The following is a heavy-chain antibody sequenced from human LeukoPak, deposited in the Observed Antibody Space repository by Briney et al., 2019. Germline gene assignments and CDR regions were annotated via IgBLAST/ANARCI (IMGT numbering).Heavy chain of an antibody. CDR3: ESHRPRSSSWYGYYYYYMDV. CDR1: GGTFSSYA. Sequence: SVKVSCKASGGTFSSYAISWVRQAPGQGLEWMGGFIPIFGTANYAQKFQGRVTITTDESTSTAYMELSSLRSEDTAVYYCESHRPRSSSWYGYYYYYMDVWGKGTTVTVSS. CDR2: FIPIFGTA. V-gene: IGHV1-69*05. J-gene: IGHJ6*03. D-gene: IGHD6-13*01.